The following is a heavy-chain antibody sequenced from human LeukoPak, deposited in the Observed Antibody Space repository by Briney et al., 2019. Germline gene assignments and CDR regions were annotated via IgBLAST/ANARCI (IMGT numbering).Heavy chain of an antibody. D-gene: IGHD6-13*01. CDR3: ARVLWGLAAAGTPNWFDP. J-gene: IGHJ5*02. V-gene: IGHV4-59*01. Sequence: SETLSLTCTVSGGSISSYYWSWIRQPPGKGLEWIGYIYYSGSTNYNPSLKSRVTISVDTSKNQFSLKLSSVTAADTAVYYCARVLWGLAAAGTPNWFDPWGQGTLVTVSS. CDR2: IYYSGST. CDR1: GGSISSYY.